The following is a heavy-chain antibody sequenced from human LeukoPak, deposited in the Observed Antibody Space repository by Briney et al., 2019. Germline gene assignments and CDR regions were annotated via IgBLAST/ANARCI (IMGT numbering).Heavy chain of an antibody. Sequence: GGSLILSCAASGFTFSTYAMSWVRRTPGKGLELVSAITGGGGTTYYADSVQGRFTISRDNSKNTLYLQMNSLRAEDTAVYYCAKDPPILRWSFDYWGQGTLVTVSS. D-gene: IGHD4-23*01. CDR2: ITGGGGTT. V-gene: IGHV3-23*01. CDR3: AKDPPILRWSFDY. J-gene: IGHJ4*02. CDR1: GFTFSTYA.